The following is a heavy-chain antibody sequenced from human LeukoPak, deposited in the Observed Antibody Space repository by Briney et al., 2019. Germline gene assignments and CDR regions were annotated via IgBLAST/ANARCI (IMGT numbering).Heavy chain of an antibody. CDR2: IVVGSGNT. CDR3: AAANYDILTDYYYYGMDV. J-gene: IGHJ6*04. V-gene: IGHV1-58*01. Sequence: ASVKVSCKASGFTFTSSAVQWVRQARGQRLEWIGWIVVGSGNTNYAQKFQERVTITRDMSTSTAYMKLSSLRSEDTAVYYCAAANYDILTDYYYYGMDVWGKGTTVTVSS. D-gene: IGHD3-9*01. CDR1: GFTFTSSA.